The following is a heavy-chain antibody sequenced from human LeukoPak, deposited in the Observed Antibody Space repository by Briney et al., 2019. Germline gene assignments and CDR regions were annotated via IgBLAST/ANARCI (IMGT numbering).Heavy chain of an antibody. CDR1: GYTFTSYG. CDR2: ISAYNGNT. V-gene: IGHV1-18*01. CDR3: ARVMGGIQLWLGAHAFDI. J-gene: IGHJ3*02. D-gene: IGHD5-18*01. Sequence: ASVKVSCKASGYTFTSYGISWVRQAPGQGLEWMGWISAYNGNTNYAQKLQGRVTMTTDTSMSTAYMELRSLRSDDTAVYYCARVMGGIQLWLGAHAFDIWGQGTMVTVSS.